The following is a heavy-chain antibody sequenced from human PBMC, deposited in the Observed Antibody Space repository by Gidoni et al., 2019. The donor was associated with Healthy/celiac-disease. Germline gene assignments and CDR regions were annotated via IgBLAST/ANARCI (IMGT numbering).Heavy chain of an antibody. CDR2: IIPIFGTA. CDR3: ARGYTAMVLFDS. V-gene: IGHV1-69*01. D-gene: IGHD5-18*01. Sequence: KPGSSVKVACKASGGTFSSYAISWVRQAPGQGLEWMGGIIPIFGTANYAQKFQGSVSITADESTITAYMELSSLRSEDTAVYYCARGYTAMVLFDSWGQGTLVTVSS. CDR1: GGTFSSYA. J-gene: IGHJ4*02.